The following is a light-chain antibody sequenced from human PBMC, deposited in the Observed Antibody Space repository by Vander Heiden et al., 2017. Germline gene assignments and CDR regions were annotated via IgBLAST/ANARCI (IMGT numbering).Light chain of an antibody. V-gene: IGLV3-21*02. J-gene: IGLJ2*01. CDR1: NIEAKS. Sequence: SYAVTQPPSVSVAPGQTARITCGGDNIEAKSVHWYQQKAGRAPVLVVYDDSDRPSGIPERFSGSNSGNTATLTITRVEAGDEADYFCQVWDSTSDHFVIFGGGTRLAVL. CDR2: DDS. CDR3: QVWDSTSDHFVI.